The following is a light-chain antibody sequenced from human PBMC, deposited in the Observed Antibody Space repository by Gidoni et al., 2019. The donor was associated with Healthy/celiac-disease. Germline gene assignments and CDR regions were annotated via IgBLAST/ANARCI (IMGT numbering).Light chain of an antibody. J-gene: IGLJ1*01. V-gene: IGLV2-14*01. CDR1: SSDVGGYNY. CDR3: SSYTSSSTFYV. Sequence: QSALTQPAAVSGSPGPSITISCTGTSSDVGGYNYVSWYQQHPGKAPNLLLYDVSTRPSGVSNRFSCSKSCNTASLTISGLQAEDEADYYCSSYTSSSTFYVFGTGTKVTVL. CDR2: DVS.